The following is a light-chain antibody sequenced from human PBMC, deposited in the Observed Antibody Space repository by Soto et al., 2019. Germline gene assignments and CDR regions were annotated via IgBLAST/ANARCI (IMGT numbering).Light chain of an antibody. CDR1: QAIHSY. Sequence: IQMTQSPSSLSASVGDRVTITCRASQAIHSYLNWYQQKPGKAPNLLIFATSTLQSGVPSRFSGSGSGTDFTLTISSLQPEDFATYYCQQRGTFGPGTKVDIK. CDR3: QQRGT. V-gene: IGKV1-39*01. CDR2: ATS. J-gene: IGKJ3*01.